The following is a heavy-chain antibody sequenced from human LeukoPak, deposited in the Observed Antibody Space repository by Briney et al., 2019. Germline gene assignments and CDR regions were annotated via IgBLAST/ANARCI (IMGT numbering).Heavy chain of an antibody. CDR2: VFYSENT. CDR3: ASGPWLTPFDY. Sequence: SETLSLTCTVSGASISSTIYYWGWIGQPPGKGLEWIGSVFYSENTYYNPSLKSRVTISVDTSKNQFSLNLNSVTAADTAVYFCASGPWLTPFDYWGQGTLVPVSS. D-gene: IGHD6-19*01. V-gene: IGHV4-39*07. J-gene: IGHJ4*02. CDR1: GASISSTIYY.